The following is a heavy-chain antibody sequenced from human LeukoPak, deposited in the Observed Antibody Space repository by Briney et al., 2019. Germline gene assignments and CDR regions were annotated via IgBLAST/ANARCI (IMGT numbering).Heavy chain of an antibody. CDR3: ARENIVVVPAPDRRGWFDP. D-gene: IGHD2-2*01. J-gene: IGHJ5*02. CDR2: IYYSGST. V-gene: IGHV4-39*07. CDR1: GGSISSSSYY. Sequence: SETLSLTCTVSGGSISSSSYYWGWIRQPPGKGLEGIGSIYYSGSTYHNPSLKSRVTISVDTSKNQFSLKLSSVTAADTAVYYCARENIVVVPAPDRRGWFDPWGQGTLVTVSS.